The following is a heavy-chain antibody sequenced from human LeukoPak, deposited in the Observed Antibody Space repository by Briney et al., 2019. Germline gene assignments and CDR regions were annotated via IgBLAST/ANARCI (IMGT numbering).Heavy chain of an antibody. CDR1: GFTFSSYS. Sequence: GGSLRLSCAASGFTFSSYSMNSVRQAPGKGLEWVSSSSSSSSYIYCADSVKGRFTISRDNAKNSLYLQMNSLRVEDTAVYYCARDQNNWNEKDYWGQGTLVTVSS. V-gene: IGHV3-21*01. J-gene: IGHJ4*02. D-gene: IGHD1-1*01. CDR3: ARDQNNWNEKDY. CDR2: SSSSSSYI.